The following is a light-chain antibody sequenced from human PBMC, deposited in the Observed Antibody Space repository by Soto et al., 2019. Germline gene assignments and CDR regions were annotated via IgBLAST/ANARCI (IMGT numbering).Light chain of an antibody. V-gene: IGKV3-11*01. CDR2: DAS. CDR3: QQPRNWIS. J-gene: IGKJ4*01. Sequence: EIVLTQSPATLSLSPGQRATLSCRASQSIGNYLAWYQQKPGQAPRLLMYDASTRAPGIPARFSGSGSGTDFCLSISSLAPDDVTVYPCQQPRNWISFGGGTKGEIK. CDR1: QSIGNY.